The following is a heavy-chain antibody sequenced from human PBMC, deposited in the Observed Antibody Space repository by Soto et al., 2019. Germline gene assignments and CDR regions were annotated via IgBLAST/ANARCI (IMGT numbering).Heavy chain of an antibody. Sequence: SGTLSVTSVFSDYSISIGYYWVWVRQPPVKGLDWIASFSHSENTYYNPSLKSRVTISVDTSKNQFSLKLKSVTAADTAVYYCSRAAGWGKKRRFDPWGPGTLVTVSS. D-gene: IGHD3-16*01. V-gene: IGHV4-38-2*01. CDR1: DYSISIGYY. CDR2: FSHSENT. J-gene: IGHJ5*02. CDR3: SRAAGWGKKRRFDP.